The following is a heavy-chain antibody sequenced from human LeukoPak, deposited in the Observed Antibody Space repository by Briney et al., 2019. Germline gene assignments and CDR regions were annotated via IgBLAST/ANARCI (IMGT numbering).Heavy chain of an antibody. V-gene: IGHV3-43D*03. Sequence: GGSLRLSCAASGFTFDDYAMHWVRQAPGKGLEWVSLMSWDGGSTYYADSVKGRFTISRDNSKNSLYLQMNSLRAEDTALYYCAKESRGYSSSSGYYYYMDVWGKGTTVTVSS. CDR1: GFTFDDYA. J-gene: IGHJ6*03. CDR2: MSWDGGST. D-gene: IGHD6-6*01. CDR3: AKESRGYSSSSGYYYYMDV.